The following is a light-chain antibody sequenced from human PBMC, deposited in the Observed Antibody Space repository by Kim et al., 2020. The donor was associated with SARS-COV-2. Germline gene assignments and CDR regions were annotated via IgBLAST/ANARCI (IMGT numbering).Light chain of an antibody. CDR1: QAISSH. V-gene: IGKV1-9*01. CDR3: LQVYSYPYT. CDR2: AVS. Sequence: QSTQSPSFLSASEGDRVTITCRASQAISSHLAWYQQKPGKAPRLLIYAVSTLQSGVSPRFTGDRSGQDFTLTINSLEPEDSATYYCLQVYSYPYTFGPGTKLEI. J-gene: IGKJ2*01.